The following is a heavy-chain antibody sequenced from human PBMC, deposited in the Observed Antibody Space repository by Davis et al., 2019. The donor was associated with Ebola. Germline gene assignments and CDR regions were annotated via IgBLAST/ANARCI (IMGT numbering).Heavy chain of an antibody. J-gene: IGHJ4*02. Sequence: GESLKIPCKGSGYSFTSYWIGWVRQLPGKGLEWMGIIYPGDSDTRYSPSFQGQVTISADKSISTAYLQWSSLKASDTAMYYCARAYYDYIWGSYRRFDYWGQGTLVTVSS. CDR2: IYPGDSDT. D-gene: IGHD3-16*02. V-gene: IGHV5-51*01. CDR1: GYSFTSYW. CDR3: ARAYYDYIWGSYRRFDY.